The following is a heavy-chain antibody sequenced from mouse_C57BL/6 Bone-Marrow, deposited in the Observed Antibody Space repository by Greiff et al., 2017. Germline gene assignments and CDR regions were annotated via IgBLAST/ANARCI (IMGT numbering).Heavy chain of an antibody. J-gene: IGHJ4*01. V-gene: IGHV1-52*01. D-gene: IGHD2-12*01. CDR3: ARGAYEGMDY. CDR2: IDPSDSET. CDR1: GYTFTSYW. Sequence: QVQLKQPGAELVRPGSSVKLSCKASGYTFTSYWMHWVKQRPIQGLEWIGNIDPSDSETHYNQKFKDKATLTVDKSSSTAYMQLSSLTSEDSAVYDCARGAYEGMDYWGQGTSVTVSS.